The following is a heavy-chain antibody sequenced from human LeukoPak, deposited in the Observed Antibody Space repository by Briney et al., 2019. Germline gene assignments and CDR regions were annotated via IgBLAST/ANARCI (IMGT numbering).Heavy chain of an antibody. D-gene: IGHD3-10*01. Sequence: PGGSLRLSCAASGFTFSDYYMSWIRQAPGKGLEWVSYISGSGSTIYYADSMKGRFTISRDNTKNSLYLQVNSLRAEDTAVYYCARGSRRNWFDPWGQGILVTVSS. J-gene: IGHJ5*02. CDR1: GFTFSDYY. CDR2: ISGSGSTI. V-gene: IGHV3-11*01. CDR3: ARGSRRNWFDP.